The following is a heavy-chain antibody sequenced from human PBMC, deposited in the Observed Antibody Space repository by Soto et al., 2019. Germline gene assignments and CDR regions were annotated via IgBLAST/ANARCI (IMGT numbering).Heavy chain of an antibody. D-gene: IGHD2-21*02. CDR1: GYTFTSYG. J-gene: IGHJ6*02. Sequence: QVHLVQSGAEVKKPGASVKVSCKTSGYTFTSYGISWVRQAPGQGLEWLGWISGYDGRTNLAQKVQDRVTMTTDTSTSTVYMELRSLRDDDTAVYYCAREGDVPYYYYAMDVWGQGTPVTVSS. CDR2: ISGYDGRT. CDR3: AREGDVPYYYYAMDV. V-gene: IGHV1-18*01.